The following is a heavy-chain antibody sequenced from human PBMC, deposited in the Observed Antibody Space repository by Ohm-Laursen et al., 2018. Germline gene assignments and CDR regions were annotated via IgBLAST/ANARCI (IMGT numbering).Heavy chain of an antibody. J-gene: IGHJ4*02. CDR2: ISNNGAGT. Sequence: SLKLSSSASGFTFSSDTMSWVRQAPGKGLEWVSSISNNGAGTYYADSVKGRFTISRDNSKNTLYLQMNSLRAEDTAIYYCVKGRLAGAFDYWGQGTLVTVSS. CDR3: VKGRLAGAFDY. CDR1: GFTFSSDT. V-gene: IGHV3-23*01. D-gene: IGHD2-15*01.